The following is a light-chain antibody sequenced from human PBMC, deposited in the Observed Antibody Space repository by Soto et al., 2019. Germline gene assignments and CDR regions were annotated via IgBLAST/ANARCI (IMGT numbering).Light chain of an antibody. CDR3: SSYGGSDNLI. Sequence: QSVLTQPPSASGSPGQSVTISCTGSSSDVGGYNCVSWFHQHPGKAPKLMIFEDIKRPSGVPDRFSASKSGNTASLTVSGLQAEDEADYYCSSYGGSDNLIFGGGTKLTVL. V-gene: IGLV2-8*01. J-gene: IGLJ2*01. CDR1: SSDVGGYNC. CDR2: EDI.